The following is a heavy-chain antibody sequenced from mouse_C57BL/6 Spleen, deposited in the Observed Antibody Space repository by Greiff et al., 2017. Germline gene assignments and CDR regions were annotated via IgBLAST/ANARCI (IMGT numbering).Heavy chain of an antibody. J-gene: IGHJ4*01. D-gene: IGHD2-4*01. CDR1: GFTFSSYA. Sequence: EVQLVESGGGLVKPGGSLKLSCAASGFTFSSYAMSWVRQTPEKRLEWVATISDGGSYTYYPDNVKGRFTISRDNAKNNLYLQMSHLKSEDTAMYYCARGEGLRAYAMDYWGQGTSVTVSS. V-gene: IGHV5-4*01. CDR2: ISDGGSYT. CDR3: ARGEGLRAYAMDY.